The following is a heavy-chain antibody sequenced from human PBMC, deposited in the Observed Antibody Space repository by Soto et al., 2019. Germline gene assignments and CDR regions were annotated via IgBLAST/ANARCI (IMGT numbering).Heavy chain of an antibody. CDR3: ARCSRNSCYSYGVDV. Sequence: XVSLRLSCAASGFTFSNCGMNWVRQTPGKGLEWVSYISDSGATKHYADSVKGRFTISRDNGKDSLYLQMNSLRDEDTAVYFCARCSRNSCYSYGVDVWGQGATVTVSS. D-gene: IGHD2-15*01. V-gene: IGHV3-48*02. J-gene: IGHJ6*02. CDR2: ISDSGATK. CDR1: GFTFSNCG.